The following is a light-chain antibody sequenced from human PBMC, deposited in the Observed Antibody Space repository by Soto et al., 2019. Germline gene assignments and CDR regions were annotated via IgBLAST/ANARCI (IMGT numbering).Light chain of an antibody. Sequence: EVVLTQSPATLSLSPGERATLSCRASQSVRTYLAWYQQKPGQVPRLLIHDASSRATGIPARFSGSGSGTDFTLTISSLEPEDFAVYYCQQRTNWPSSTFDQGTRLEI. CDR3: QQRTNWPSST. CDR1: QSVRTY. V-gene: IGKV3-11*01. J-gene: IGKJ5*01. CDR2: DAS.